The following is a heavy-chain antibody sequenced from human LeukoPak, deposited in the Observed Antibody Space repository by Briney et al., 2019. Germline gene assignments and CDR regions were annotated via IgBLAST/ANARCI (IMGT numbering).Heavy chain of an antibody. D-gene: IGHD2-21*01. CDR1: GYTSTRYY. J-gene: IGHJ4*02. CDR2: IKPNSGGT. V-gene: IGHV1-2*02. Sequence: ASLKVSCKASGYTSTRYYMHWVRHAPGQGLEWMGWIKPNSGGTNYAQKLQGRVTMTRDTSISTAYMELSRLRSDDTAVYYCARGFGVGGILWFTFDYWGQGTLVTASS. CDR3: ARGFGVGGILWFTFDY.